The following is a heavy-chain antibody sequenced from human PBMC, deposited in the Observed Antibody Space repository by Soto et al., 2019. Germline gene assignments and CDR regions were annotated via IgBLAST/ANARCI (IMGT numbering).Heavy chain of an antibody. CDR1: GGSFSGYY. CDR2: INHSGST. D-gene: IGHD3-10*01. CDR3: ARKNRATMVRGVINRDRTPFDY. J-gene: IGHJ4*02. Sequence: SETLSLTCAVYGGSFSGYYWSWIRQPPGKGLEWIGEINHSGSTNYNPSLKSRVTISVDTSKNQFSLKLSSVTAADTAVYYCARKNRATMVRGVINRDRTPFDYWGQGTLVTVSS. V-gene: IGHV4-34*01.